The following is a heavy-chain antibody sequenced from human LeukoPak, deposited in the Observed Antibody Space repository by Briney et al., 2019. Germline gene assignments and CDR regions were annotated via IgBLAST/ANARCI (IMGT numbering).Heavy chain of an antibody. D-gene: IGHD6-19*01. V-gene: IGHV4-61*02. J-gene: IGHJ4*02. CDR2: VYPSGGS. Sequence: SETLSLTCTVSGGSISSVNYYWSWIRQPAGKGLEWIGRVYPSGGSNYNTSLKSRVTISLDTSKNQFSLRLTSVTAADTAVYYCARVPGTSGVTGTVRPYYFDYWGQGILVTVSS. CDR3: ARVPGTSGVTGTVRPYYFDY. CDR1: GGSISSVNYY.